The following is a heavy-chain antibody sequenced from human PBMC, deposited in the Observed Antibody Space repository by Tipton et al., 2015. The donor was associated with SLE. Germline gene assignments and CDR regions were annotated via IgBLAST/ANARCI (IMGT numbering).Heavy chain of an antibody. CDR3: AKDDRNDNSGLFDS. J-gene: IGHJ4*02. CDR1: GFTFSNNW. V-gene: IGHV3-7*03. D-gene: IGHD1-20*01. Sequence: VQLVQSGGGLVQPGGSLRLSCAVSGFTFSNNWMAWVRQAPGKGLEWVAHIREDGSEKFYVDSVRGRFALSRDNAKNSLSLHMNNLRTEDTALYYCAKDDRNDNSGLFDSWGQGTLVTVSS. CDR2: IREDGSEK.